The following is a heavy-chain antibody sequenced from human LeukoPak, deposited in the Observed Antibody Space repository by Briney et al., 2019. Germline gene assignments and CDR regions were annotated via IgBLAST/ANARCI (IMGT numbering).Heavy chain of an antibody. CDR3: ARDGDTAMVN. Sequence: SETLSLTCAVYGGSFSGYYWSWIRQPPGKGLEWIGEINHSGSTNYNPSLKSRVTISVDTSKNQFSLKLSSVTAADTAVYYCARDGDTAMVNWGQGTLVTVSS. CDR2: INHSGST. J-gene: IGHJ4*02. D-gene: IGHD5-18*01. V-gene: IGHV4-34*01. CDR1: GGSFSGYY.